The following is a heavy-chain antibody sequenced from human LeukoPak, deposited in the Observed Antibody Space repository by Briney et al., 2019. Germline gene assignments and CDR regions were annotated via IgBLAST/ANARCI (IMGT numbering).Heavy chain of an antibody. Sequence: GASVKVSCKASGYTFTGYYMHWVRQAPGQGLEWMTCINPNSGGTNYAQKFQGRVTMTRDTSISTAYMELSRLRSDDTAVYYCARSLFHRWFGEVPLDYWGQGTLVTVSS. CDR1: GYTFTGYY. CDR2: INPNSGGT. D-gene: IGHD3-10*01. CDR3: ARSLFHRWFGEVPLDY. V-gene: IGHV1-2*02. J-gene: IGHJ4*02.